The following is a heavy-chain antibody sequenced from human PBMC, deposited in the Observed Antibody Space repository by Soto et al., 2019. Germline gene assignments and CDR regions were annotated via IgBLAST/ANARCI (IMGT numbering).Heavy chain of an antibody. D-gene: IGHD3-3*01. CDR3: ARDEVERYYDFWSGFSVASDY. Sequence: GASVKVSCKASGYTFTSYGISWVRQAPGQGLEWMGWISAYNGNTNYAPKLQGRVTMTTDTSTSTAYMELRSLRSDDTAVYYCARDEVERYYDFWSGFSVASDYWGQGTLVTVSS. CDR1: GYTFTSYG. V-gene: IGHV1-18*01. CDR2: ISAYNGNT. J-gene: IGHJ4*02.